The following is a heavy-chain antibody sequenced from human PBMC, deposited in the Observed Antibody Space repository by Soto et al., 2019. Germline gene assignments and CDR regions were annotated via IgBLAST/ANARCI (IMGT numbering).Heavy chain of an antibody. CDR3: ARGVYCDYYMDV. CDR1: GYTFSSYG. CDR2: ITAHNGNT. V-gene: IGHV1-18*01. J-gene: IGHJ6*03. Sequence: QVQLVQSGAEVKKPGASVKVSCKASGYTFSSYGIIWVRQAPGQGLEWMGWITAHNGNTFYAQRLQARVTLTTDTPTSTAYMEPRSLRSDDTAVYYCARGVYCDYYMDVWGKGTAVTVS.